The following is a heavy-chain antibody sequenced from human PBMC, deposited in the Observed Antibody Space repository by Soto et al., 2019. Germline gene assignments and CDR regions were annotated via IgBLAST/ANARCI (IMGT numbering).Heavy chain of an antibody. J-gene: IGHJ4*02. CDR3: AKALSGYYDSSGHDY. D-gene: IGHD3-22*01. CDR2: ISYDGSNK. Sequence: QVQLVESGGGVVQPGRSLRLSCAASGFTFSSYGMHWVRQAPGKGLEWVAVISYDGSNKYYADSVKGRFTISRDNSKNTLYLQMNSLRAEDTAVYYCAKALSGYYDSSGHDYWGQGTLVTVSS. CDR1: GFTFSSYG. V-gene: IGHV3-30*18.